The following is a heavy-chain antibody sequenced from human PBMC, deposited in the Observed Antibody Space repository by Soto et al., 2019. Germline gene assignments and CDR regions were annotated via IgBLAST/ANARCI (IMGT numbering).Heavy chain of an antibody. Sequence: PSETLSLTCTVSGGSISSYYWSWIRQPPGKGLEWIGYIYYSGSTNYNPSLKSRVTISVDTSKNQFSLKLSSVTAADTAVYYCARANRNYYYYYMDVWGKGTTVTVSS. J-gene: IGHJ6*03. CDR2: IYYSGST. D-gene: IGHD5-12*01. CDR1: GGSISSYY. V-gene: IGHV4-59*08. CDR3: ARANRNYYYYYMDV.